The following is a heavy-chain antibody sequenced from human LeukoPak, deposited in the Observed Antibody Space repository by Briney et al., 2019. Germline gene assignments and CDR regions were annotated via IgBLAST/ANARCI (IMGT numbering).Heavy chain of an antibody. V-gene: IGHV4-59*01. J-gene: IGHJ2*01. CDR1: GVSISDYY. CDR2: IYYTGST. Sequence: SETLSLTCTVSGVSISDYYWSWVRQPPGKGLEWNGYIYYTGSTDYNPSLKSRVTMSVDTSKNQFSLNLRSVTATDTAVYYCARRTYYDTLTGYNYWYFDLWGRGTLVTVSS. CDR3: ARRTYYDTLTGYNYWYFDL. D-gene: IGHD3-9*01.